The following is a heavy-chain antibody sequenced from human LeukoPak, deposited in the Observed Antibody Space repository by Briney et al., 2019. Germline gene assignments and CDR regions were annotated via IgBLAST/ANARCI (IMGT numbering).Heavy chain of an antibody. D-gene: IGHD3-3*01. CDR2: ISATSLYI. J-gene: IGHJ4*02. CDR3: ARAHVPITVFGVVPYTDY. V-gene: IGHV3-21*01. CDR1: GFSFSTYT. Sequence: GGSLRPSCAASGFSFSTYTMNWFRQAPGKGLEWVSSISATSLYIYYADSARGRFTISRDNAKKSLFLQLDSLRAEDTAIYFCARAHVPITVFGVVPYTDYSGQGTLVTVSS.